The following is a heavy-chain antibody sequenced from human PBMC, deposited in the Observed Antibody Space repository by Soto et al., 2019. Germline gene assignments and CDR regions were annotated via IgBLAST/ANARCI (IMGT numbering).Heavy chain of an antibody. Sequence: QVQLQESGPGLVKPSETLSLTCTVSGDSISSFYWTWIRQPPGKGLEWVGYIFSSGSTNYNPSLRSRVTSSVDPSENQFSRKLTAVTAADTAVYYCARVGYCSSTPCWPIGYFEYWGQGTMVTVSS. V-gene: IGHV4-59*01. CDR2: IFSSGST. J-gene: IGHJ4*02. CDR1: GDSISSFY. CDR3: ARVGYCSSTPCWPIGYFEY. D-gene: IGHD2-2*01.